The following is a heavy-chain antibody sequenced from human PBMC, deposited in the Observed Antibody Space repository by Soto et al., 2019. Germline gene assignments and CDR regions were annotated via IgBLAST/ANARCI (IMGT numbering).Heavy chain of an antibody. CDR1: GSSITSSSY. V-gene: IGHV4-38-2*02. CDR2: IYHGGTT. Sequence: PQTLSLTCTVYGSSITSSSYWAYIRQPPGKGPEWIASIYHGGTTFYNQSLKSRITISVDTSNNQFSLKLTSVTAADTAVYYCARVHVMVVAGSTFDYWGQGTLVTVSS. D-gene: IGHD6-19*01. J-gene: IGHJ4*02. CDR3: ARVHVMVVAGSTFDY.